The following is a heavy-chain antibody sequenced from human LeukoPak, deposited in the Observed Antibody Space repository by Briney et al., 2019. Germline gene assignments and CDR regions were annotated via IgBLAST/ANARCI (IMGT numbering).Heavy chain of an antibody. CDR1: GNTFIGYW. Sequence: ASVKVSCKASGNTFIGYWIHWVRQAPGQGLEWMGAINPRGDATIGAQKFQGRVTTTRDTSASTAYMELSSLRSEDTAVYYCARVGYYDSSAIIVGAFDIWGQGTMVTVSS. V-gene: IGHV1-46*01. CDR2: INPRGDAT. CDR3: ARVGYYDSSAIIVGAFDI. J-gene: IGHJ3*02. D-gene: IGHD3-22*01.